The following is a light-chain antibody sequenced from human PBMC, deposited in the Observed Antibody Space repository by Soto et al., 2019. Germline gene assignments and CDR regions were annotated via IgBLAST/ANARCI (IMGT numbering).Light chain of an antibody. CDR3: QQGYSTPWT. V-gene: IGKV1-39*01. J-gene: IGKJ1*01. CDR2: AAF. Sequence: DIQMTQSPSSLSSSVGDRVTITCGASQSITSYLHWYQQKPGKAPKLLIHAAFNLQTGIPSRFSASGSGTDFTLTLNSLQPEDFATYYCQQGYSTPWTFGQGTKVDIK. CDR1: QSITSY.